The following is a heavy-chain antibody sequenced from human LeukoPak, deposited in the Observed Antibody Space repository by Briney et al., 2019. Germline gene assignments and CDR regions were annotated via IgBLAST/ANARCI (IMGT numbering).Heavy chain of an antibody. J-gene: IGHJ4*02. V-gene: IGHV4-4*07. CDR1: GXSMSSYY. CDR2: MYTDGST. D-gene: IGHD6-13*01. Sequence: PSETLSLTCIVSGXSMSSYYWSWIRQPAGKGLEWIGRMYTDGSTNYNPFLNSRVTMSVDTSKKHFSLRLNSVTAADTAVYYCATYDQKLAFDNWGQGTLVTVSS. CDR3: ATYDQKLAFDN.